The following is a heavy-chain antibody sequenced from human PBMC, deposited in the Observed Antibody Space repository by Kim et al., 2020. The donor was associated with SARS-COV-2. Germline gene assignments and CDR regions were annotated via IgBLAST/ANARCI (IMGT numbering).Heavy chain of an antibody. Sequence: SGPTLVNPTPTLTLTCTFSGFSLTTSGMCVSWIRQPPGKALEWLARIDWDDDEYYSASLKTRLSISKDTFINQVVLTMTTMDPVDTATYYCARIRCSCSSTSCQAAYFDYWGQGTLVTVSS. CDR3: ARIRCSCSSTSCQAAYFDY. CDR1: GFSLTTSGMC. CDR2: IDWDDDE. D-gene: IGHD2-2*01. J-gene: IGHJ4*02. V-gene: IGHV2-70*11.